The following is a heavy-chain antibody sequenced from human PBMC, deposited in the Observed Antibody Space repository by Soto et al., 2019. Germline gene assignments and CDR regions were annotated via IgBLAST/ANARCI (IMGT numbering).Heavy chain of an antibody. CDR2: ISSSSSYI. V-gene: IGHV3-21*01. J-gene: IGHJ4*02. CDR1: GFTFSSYS. Sequence: GGSLRLSCAASGFTFSSYSMNWVRQAPGKGLEWVSSISSSSSYIYYADSVKGRFTISRDNAKNSLYLQMNSLRAEDTAVYYCARVREQLGEIDYWGQGTLVTVSS. CDR3: ARVREQLGEIDY. D-gene: IGHD6-6*01.